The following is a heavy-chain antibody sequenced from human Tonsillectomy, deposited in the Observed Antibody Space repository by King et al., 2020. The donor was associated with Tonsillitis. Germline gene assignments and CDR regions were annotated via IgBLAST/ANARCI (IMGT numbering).Heavy chain of an antibody. J-gene: IGHJ6*03. Sequence: VQLQESGPGLVKPSETLSLTCTVSGDSIGRYYWSWIRQPPGKGLEWIGYIYYSGSTNYNPSLKSRVTISVDTSKNQFSLKLRSVTAADTAVYYCARDAMYSGNDDSLHYYYMDVWGKGTTVTVSS. CDR3: ARDAMYSGNDDSLHYYYMDV. CDR1: GDSIGRYY. D-gene: IGHD5-12*01. CDR2: IYYSGST. V-gene: IGHV4-59*01.